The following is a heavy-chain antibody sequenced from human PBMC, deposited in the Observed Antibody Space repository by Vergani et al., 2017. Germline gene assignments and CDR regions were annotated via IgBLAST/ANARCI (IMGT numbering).Heavy chain of an antibody. J-gene: IGHJ4*02. Sequence: QVQLVESGGGVVQPGRSLRLSCAASGFTFSSYGMHWVRQAPGKGLEWVAVIWYDGSNKYYADSVKGRFTISRDNSKNTLYLQMNSLRAEETAVYYCARGGVHSSGWYQPDYWDQGTLVTVSS. CDR3: ARGGVHSSGWYQPDY. CDR1: GFTFSSYG. V-gene: IGHV3-33*01. CDR2: IWYDGSNK. D-gene: IGHD6-19*01.